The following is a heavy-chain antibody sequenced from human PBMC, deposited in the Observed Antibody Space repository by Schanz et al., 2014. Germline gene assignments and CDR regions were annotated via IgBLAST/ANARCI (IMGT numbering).Heavy chain of an antibody. CDR2: IIPITGI. V-gene: IGHV1-69*02. D-gene: IGHD5-12*01. J-gene: IGHJ4*02. CDR3: ARTGYDPSLTH. CDR1: GDTFRSYT. Sequence: QVQLVQSGAEVKKPGSSVKVSCKASGDTFRSYTINWVRHAPGQGLEWMGRIIPITGINYAQKFQGRVTFTADKSTSTAFLEVNSLRSEDTAVYYCARTGYDPSLTHWGQGTLVTVSS.